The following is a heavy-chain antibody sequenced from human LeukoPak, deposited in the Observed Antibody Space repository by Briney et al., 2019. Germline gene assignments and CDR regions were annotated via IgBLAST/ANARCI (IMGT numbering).Heavy chain of an antibody. Sequence: KPGGSLRLSCAASGXTFSSYAMSWIRQPPGKGLEWIASINYSGSTYYNPSLKSRVTISVDTSENQFSLKLSSVTAADTAVYYCARYVVYGSGKYYFDYWAREPWSPSPQ. CDR2: INYSGST. CDR1: GXTFSSYA. CDR3: ARYVVYGSGKYYFDY. V-gene: IGHV4-39*01. J-gene: IGHJ4*02. D-gene: IGHD3-10*01.